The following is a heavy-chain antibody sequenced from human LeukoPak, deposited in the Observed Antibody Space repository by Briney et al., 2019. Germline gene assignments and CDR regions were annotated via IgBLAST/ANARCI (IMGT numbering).Heavy chain of an antibody. J-gene: IGHJ3*02. CDR2: ISSSGSTI. D-gene: IGHD6-19*01. V-gene: IGHV3-11*01. CDR1: GFTFSDYY. CDR3: ARDIRQIAVAGTKIDAFDI. Sequence: GGSLRLSCAASGFTFSDYYMSWIRQAPGKGLEWVSYISSSGSTIYYADSVKGRFTISRDNAKNSLYLQMNSLRAEDTAVYYCARDIRQIAVAGTKIDAFDIWGQGTMVTVSS.